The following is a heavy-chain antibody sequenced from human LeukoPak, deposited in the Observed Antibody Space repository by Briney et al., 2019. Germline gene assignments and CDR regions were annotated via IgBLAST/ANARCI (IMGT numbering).Heavy chain of an antibody. J-gene: IGHJ4*02. D-gene: IGHD2-2*03. CDR3: ARGLGYCSSTSCRFMSDFDY. CDR2: MNPNSGNT. V-gene: IGHV1-8*02. CDR1: GYTFTGYY. Sequence: ASVKVSCKASGYTFTGYYMHWVRQATGQGLEWMGWMNPNSGNTGYAQKFQGRVTMTRNTSISTAYMELSSLRSEDTAVYYCARGLGYCSSTSCRFMSDFDYWGQGTLVTVSS.